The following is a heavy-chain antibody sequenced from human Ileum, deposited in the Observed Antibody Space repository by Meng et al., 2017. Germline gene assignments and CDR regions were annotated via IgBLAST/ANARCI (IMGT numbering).Heavy chain of an antibody. J-gene: IGHJ3*02. Sequence: GGSLRLSCSASGFTFGDSAMSWVRQAPGKGLEWVGFIRSKIFGGTPDYAASVKGRFTISRDDSKSIVYLQMNNLETEDTAVYFCTRPARKEATIFGDAFDIWGQGTMVTVSS. V-gene: IGHV3-49*04. CDR1: GFTFGDSA. D-gene: IGHD3-3*01. CDR3: TRPARKEATIFGDAFDI. CDR2: IRSKIFGGTP.